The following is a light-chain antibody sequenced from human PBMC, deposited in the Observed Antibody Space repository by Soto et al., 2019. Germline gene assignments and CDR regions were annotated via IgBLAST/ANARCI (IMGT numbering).Light chain of an antibody. CDR2: DAS. CDR3: QHRFNWPRT. CDR1: QSVSKY. V-gene: IGKV3-11*01. Sequence: EIVLTQSPATLSLSPGERATLSCRASQSVSKYLGWYQQKPGQAPRLLIYDASNRATGIPARFSGSGSGTDFTLTISSLEPVDFAVYYCQHRFNWPRTFGGGTRVEIK. J-gene: IGKJ4*01.